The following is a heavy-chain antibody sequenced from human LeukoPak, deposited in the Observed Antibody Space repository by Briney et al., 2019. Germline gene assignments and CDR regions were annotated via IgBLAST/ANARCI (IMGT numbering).Heavy chain of an antibody. CDR3: ASRSGGDNWFDP. V-gene: IGHV1-8*01. CDR1: GYTFTSYN. Sequence: GASVKVSCKASGYTFTSYNINWVRQATGQGLEWMGWMNPNSGNTGYAQKFQGRVIMTRDTSTNTVYMELSRLRSEDTAVYYCASRSGGDNWFDPWGQGTPVTVSS. D-gene: IGHD6-19*01. CDR2: MNPNSGNT. J-gene: IGHJ5*02.